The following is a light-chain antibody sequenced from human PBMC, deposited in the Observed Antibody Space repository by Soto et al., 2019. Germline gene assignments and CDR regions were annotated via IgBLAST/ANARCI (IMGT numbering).Light chain of an antibody. CDR1: QSVSNNY. J-gene: IGKJ1*01. CDR3: QQYGSSGT. CDR2: GAS. V-gene: IGKV3-20*01. Sequence: IVLPQSPGTVSLSPGERATLSCRASQSVSNNYLAWYQQKPGQAPRLLIYGASNRATGIPDRFSGSGSGTDFTLTISRLEPEDFAVYYCQQYGSSGTFGQGTKVDIK.